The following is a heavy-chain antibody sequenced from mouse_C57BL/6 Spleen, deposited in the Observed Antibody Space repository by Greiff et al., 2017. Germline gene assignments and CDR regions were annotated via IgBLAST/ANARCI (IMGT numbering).Heavy chain of an antibody. CDR3: ADCYGSSYPFSC. CDR1: GYTFTDYY. CDR2: INPYTGGT. D-gene: IGHD1-1*01. Sequence: VQLQQPGPVLVKPGASVKMSCKASGYTFTDYYMNWVKQSHGKSLEWIGVINPYTGGTSYNKKFKGKATLTFDKSSSTAYMELNSLASEDSAVYCCADCYGSSYPFSCWGQGTLVTVSA. V-gene: IGHV1-19*01. J-gene: IGHJ3*01.